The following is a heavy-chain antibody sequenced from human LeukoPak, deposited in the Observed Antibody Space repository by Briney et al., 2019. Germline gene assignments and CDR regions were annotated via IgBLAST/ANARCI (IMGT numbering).Heavy chain of an antibody. CDR2: ISYDGSNK. D-gene: IGHD3-22*01. Sequence: GGSLRLSCAASGFTFSSYWMHWVRQAPGKGLEWVAVISYDGSNKYYADSVKGRFTISRDNSKNTLYLQMNSLRAEDTAVYYCAKDYYDSSGYYFDYWGQGTLVTVSS. V-gene: IGHV3-30*18. J-gene: IGHJ4*02. CDR3: AKDYYDSSGYYFDY. CDR1: GFTFSSYW.